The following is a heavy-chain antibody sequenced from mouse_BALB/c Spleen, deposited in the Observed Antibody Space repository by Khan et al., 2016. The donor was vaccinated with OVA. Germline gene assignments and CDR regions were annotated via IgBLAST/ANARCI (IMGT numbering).Heavy chain of an antibody. D-gene: IGHD3-1*01. CDR1: GYTFTNYG. CDR2: IYPGGYFT. J-gene: IGHJ1*01. V-gene: IGHV1-63*02. Sequence: VKLMESGGEVVRPGTSVKISCKASGYTFTNYGLGWVRQRPGHGLEWIGGIYPGGYFTKYNEKFKDKATLTVDTSSSTANMQLSSLTSEDSAVYFCARWATWYFDVWGAGTTVTVSS. CDR3: ARWATWYFDV.